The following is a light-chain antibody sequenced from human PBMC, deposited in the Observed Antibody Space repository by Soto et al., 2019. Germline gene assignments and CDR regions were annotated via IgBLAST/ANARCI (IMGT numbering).Light chain of an antibody. CDR1: SGHSSYA. Sequence: QLVLTQSPSASASLGASVKLTCTLSSGHSSYAIAWHQQQPEKGPRYLMKLNSDGSHTKGDGIPDRFSGSSSGAERYLTISSLQSEDEADYYCQPWGTGNVVFGGGTKLTVL. CDR2: LNSDGSH. V-gene: IGLV4-69*01. CDR3: QPWGTGNVV. J-gene: IGLJ2*01.